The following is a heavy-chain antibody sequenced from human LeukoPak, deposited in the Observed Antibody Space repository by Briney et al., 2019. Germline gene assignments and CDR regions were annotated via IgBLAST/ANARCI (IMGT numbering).Heavy chain of an antibody. D-gene: IGHD3-22*01. J-gene: IGHJ3*02. CDR1: GGSISSSSHY. V-gene: IGHV4-39*01. CDR2: VNYSGSN. Sequence: SETLSLTCTVSGGSISSSSHYWGWIRQPPGKGLEWIGSVNYSGSNYKNPSLKSRVTISVDTSKNQVSLRLTSVTAADTAVYFCARHRPLEVVTNAFDIWGQGTTVTVSS. CDR3: ARHRPLEVVTNAFDI.